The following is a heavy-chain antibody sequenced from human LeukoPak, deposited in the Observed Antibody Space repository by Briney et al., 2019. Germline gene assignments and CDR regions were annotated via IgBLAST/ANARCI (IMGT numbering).Heavy chain of an antibody. V-gene: IGHV3-9*01. CDR3: ARVGALSSSWLLY. J-gene: IGHJ4*02. CDR2: ISWNSGSI. Sequence: GGSLRLSCAASGFTFDDYAMHWVRQAPGKGLEWVSGISWNSGSIGYADSVKGRFTISRDNAKNSLYLQMNSLRAEDTAIYYCARVGALSSSWLLYWGQGTLVTVSS. D-gene: IGHD6-13*01. CDR1: GFTFDDYA.